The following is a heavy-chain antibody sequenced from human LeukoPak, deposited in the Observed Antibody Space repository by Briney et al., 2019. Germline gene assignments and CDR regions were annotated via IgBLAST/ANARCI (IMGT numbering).Heavy chain of an antibody. CDR1: GFTVSSNY. V-gene: IGHV3-66*01. CDR3: ARDPYSSGSDY. J-gene: IGHJ4*02. CDR2: IYSGGST. D-gene: IGHD3-22*01. Sequence: GGSLRLSCAASGFTVSSNYMSWVRQAPGKGLEWVSVIYSGGSTYYADSVKGRFTISRDNSKNTLYLQMNSLRAEDTAVYYGARDPYSSGSDYWGQGTLVTVSS.